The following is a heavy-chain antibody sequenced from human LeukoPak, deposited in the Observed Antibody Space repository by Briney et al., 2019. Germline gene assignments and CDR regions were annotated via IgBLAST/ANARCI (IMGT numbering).Heavy chain of an antibody. Sequence: PGGSLRLSCAASGFTFSNYAMSWVRQAPGKGLEWVSSMSGSGGSTYYADSVKGRFTISRDNPKNTLYLQMNNLRAEDTALYYCAKNQGQWLVPVDYWGQGTLVTVSS. CDR3: AKNQGQWLVPVDY. J-gene: IGHJ4*02. CDR2: MSGSGGST. CDR1: GFTFSNYA. D-gene: IGHD6-19*01. V-gene: IGHV3-23*01.